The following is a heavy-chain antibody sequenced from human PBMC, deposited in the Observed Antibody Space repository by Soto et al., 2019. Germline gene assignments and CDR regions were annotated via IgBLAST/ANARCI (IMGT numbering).Heavy chain of an antibody. CDR2: IYYSGST. J-gene: IGHJ4*02. D-gene: IGHD6-13*01. Sequence: QVQLQESGPGLVKPSQTLSLTCTVSGGSISSGGYYWSWIRQHPGKGLEWIGYIYYSGSTYYNPSLKSRVTTAVDTSKNQFSLKLSSVTAADTAVYYCAREAPRGIAAAGTSYWGQGTLVTVSS. CDR3: AREAPRGIAAAGTSY. V-gene: IGHV4-31*03. CDR1: GGSISSGGYY.